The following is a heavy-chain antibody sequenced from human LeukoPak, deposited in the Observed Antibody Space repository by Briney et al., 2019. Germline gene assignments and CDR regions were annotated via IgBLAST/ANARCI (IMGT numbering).Heavy chain of an antibody. Sequence: SETLSLTCVVYGGSFSGYFWSWIRQPPGKGLEWIGEITPSGSTNYNPSLKSRVSISIDTSRKKLSLRLTSVTAADSAVYYCASSFYYDSRDYWGQGTLVTVSS. CDR3: ASSFYYDSRDY. CDR1: GGSFSGYF. V-gene: IGHV4-34*01. D-gene: IGHD3-22*01. CDR2: ITPSGST. J-gene: IGHJ4*02.